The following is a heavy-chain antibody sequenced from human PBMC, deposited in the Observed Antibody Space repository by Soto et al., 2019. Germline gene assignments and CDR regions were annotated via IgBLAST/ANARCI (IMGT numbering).Heavy chain of an antibody. CDR2: INHSGST. J-gene: IGHJ6*02. Sequence: QVQLQQWGAGLLKPSETLSLACAVYGGSFSAYHWSWIRQPPGKGLVWIGEINHSGSTNYNPSLKSRVTITVDTSKNQFSLKLRSVTAADTAVYYCARGMVAADTFYYYFGMDVWGQGTTVTVSS. D-gene: IGHD2-15*01. V-gene: IGHV4-34*01. CDR3: ARGMVAADTFYYYFGMDV. CDR1: GGSFSAYH.